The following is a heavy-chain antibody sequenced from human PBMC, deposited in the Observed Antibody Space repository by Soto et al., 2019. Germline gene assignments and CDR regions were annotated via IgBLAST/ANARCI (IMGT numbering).Heavy chain of an antibody. CDR2: IYPGDSDT. D-gene: IGHD2-2*01. Sequence: GESLKISCKGSGYSFTTYWIAWVRQMPGKGLEWMGIIYPGDSDTRYSPSFQGRFTISRDNSKNTLYLQMNSLRAEDTAVYYCAKDWGLVVVPSVSLIDPWGQGTLVTVSS. V-gene: IGHV5-51*01. J-gene: IGHJ5*02. CDR3: AKDWGLVVVPSVSLIDP. CDR1: GYSFTTYW.